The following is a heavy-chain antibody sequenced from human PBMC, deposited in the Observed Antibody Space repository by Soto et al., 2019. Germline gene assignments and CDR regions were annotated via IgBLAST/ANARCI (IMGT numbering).Heavy chain of an antibody. D-gene: IGHD1-1*01. V-gene: IGHV3-23*01. Sequence: XVSLRLSCAASGFTFSSYAMSWVRQAPGKGLEWVSAIRGSGGSTYYADSVKGRFTISRDNSKNTLYLQMNSLRAEDTAVYYCAKTERERPTYGMDVWGQGTTVTVAS. J-gene: IGHJ6*02. CDR1: GFTFSSYA. CDR3: AKTERERPTYGMDV. CDR2: IRGSGGST.